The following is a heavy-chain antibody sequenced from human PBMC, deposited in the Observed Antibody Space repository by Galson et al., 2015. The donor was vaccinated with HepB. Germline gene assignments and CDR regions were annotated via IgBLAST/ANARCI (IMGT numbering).Heavy chain of an antibody. V-gene: IGHV3-23*01. CDR3: AKEPGPRASPWYFDL. CDR2: ISGSGGST. CDR1: GFNFSSHA. Sequence: SLRLSCAASGFNFSSHAMSWVRQAPGKGLEWVSGISGSGGSTYYADPVKGRFTISRDNSKNTLYLQLNSPRPEDAGLYYCAKEPGPRASPWYFDLWGRGTLVTVSS. D-gene: IGHD3-10*01. J-gene: IGHJ2*01.